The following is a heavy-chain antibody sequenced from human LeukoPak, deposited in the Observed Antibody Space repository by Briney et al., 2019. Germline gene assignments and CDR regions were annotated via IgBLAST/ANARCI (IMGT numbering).Heavy chain of an antibody. Sequence: GGSLRLSCAASGFTFSSYGMHWVRQAPGKGLEWVAVVSYDGTKIYYADSVKGRFTISRDNSNNMLYLQMNSLGSEDTAIYYCARDRNSNYGQYFQSWGQGTLVTVSS. CDR2: VSYDGTKI. CDR1: GFTFSSYG. V-gene: IGHV3-30*19. CDR3: ARDRNSNYGQYFQS. J-gene: IGHJ1*01. D-gene: IGHD4-11*01.